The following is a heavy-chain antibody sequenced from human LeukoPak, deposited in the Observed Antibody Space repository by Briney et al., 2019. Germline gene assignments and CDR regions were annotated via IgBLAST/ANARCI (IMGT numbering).Heavy chain of an antibody. CDR3: AKDLGYCSSTSCRHNWFDP. Sequence: GGSLRLSCAASGFTFSSYAMSWVRQAPGKGLEWVSAISGSGGSTYYADSVKGRFTISRDNSKNTLYLQMNSLRAEDTAVYYCAKDLGYCSSTSCRHNWFDPWGQGTLVTVSS. CDR2: ISGSGGST. V-gene: IGHV3-23*01. D-gene: IGHD2-2*01. CDR1: GFTFSSYA. J-gene: IGHJ5*02.